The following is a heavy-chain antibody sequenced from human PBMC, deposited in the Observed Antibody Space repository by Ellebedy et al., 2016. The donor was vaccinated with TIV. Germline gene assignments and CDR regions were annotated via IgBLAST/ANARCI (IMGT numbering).Heavy chain of an antibody. Sequence: GGSLRLXXAASGFTVSSNYMSWVRQAPGKGLEWVSVIYSGGSTYYADSVKGRFTISRDNSKNTLYLQMNSLRAEDTAVYYCAKDLGDPEPDYWGQGTLVTVSS. V-gene: IGHV3-53*05. J-gene: IGHJ4*02. CDR2: IYSGGST. D-gene: IGHD2-21*02. CDR3: AKDLGDPEPDY. CDR1: GFTVSSNY.